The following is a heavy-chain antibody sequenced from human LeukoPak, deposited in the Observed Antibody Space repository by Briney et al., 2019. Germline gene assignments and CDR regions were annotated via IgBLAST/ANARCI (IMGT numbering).Heavy chain of an antibody. CDR1: GFTFSSYS. CDR2: ISSSSSYI. J-gene: IGHJ4*02. CDR3: ASLTHPRDY. V-gene: IGHV3-21*01. Sequence: GGSLRLSCAASGFTFSSYSMKWVRQAPGKGLEWVSSISSSSSYIYYADSVKGRFTISRDNAKNSLNLQMNSLRAEDTAVYYCASLTHPRDYWGQGTLVTVSS.